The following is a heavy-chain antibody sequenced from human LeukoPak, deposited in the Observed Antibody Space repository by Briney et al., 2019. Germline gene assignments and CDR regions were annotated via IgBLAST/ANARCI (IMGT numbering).Heavy chain of an antibody. CDR3: AKDQGVDYGDYGAHFDY. Sequence: PGGSLRLSCAASGFTFRSYAMNWVRQTPGKGLEWVSSISKTGDRTSYADSVKGRFTISRDNSKNTLYLQMNSLRAEDTAVYYCAKDQGVDYGDYGAHFDYWGQGTLVTVSS. V-gene: IGHV3-23*01. D-gene: IGHD4-17*01. J-gene: IGHJ4*02. CDR1: GFTFRSYA. CDR2: ISKTGDRT.